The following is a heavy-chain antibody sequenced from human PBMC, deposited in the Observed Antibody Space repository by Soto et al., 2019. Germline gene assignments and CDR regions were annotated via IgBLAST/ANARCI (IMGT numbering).Heavy chain of an antibody. CDR2: IYHSGST. CDR3: ARANSGSYQTTDY. CDR1: GGSISSSNW. Sequence: SETLSLTCAVSGGSISSSNWWSWVRQPPGKGLEWIGEIYHSGSTNYNPSLESRVTISVDKSKNQFSLKLSSVTAADTAVYYCARANSGSYQTTDYWGQGTLVTVSS. J-gene: IGHJ4*02. V-gene: IGHV4-4*02. D-gene: IGHD1-26*01.